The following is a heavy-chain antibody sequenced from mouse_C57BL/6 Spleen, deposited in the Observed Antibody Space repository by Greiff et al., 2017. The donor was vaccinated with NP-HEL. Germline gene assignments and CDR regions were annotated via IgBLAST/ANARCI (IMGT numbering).Heavy chain of an antibody. CDR3: ARATVGRYFDV. CDR2: ISYDGSN. V-gene: IGHV3-6*01. D-gene: IGHD1-1*01. J-gene: IGHJ1*03. Sequence: VQLKESGPGLVKPSQSLFLTCSVTGYSITSGYYWNWIRQFPGNKLEWMGYISYDGSNNYNPSLKNRISITRDTSKNQFFLKLNSVTTEDTATYYCARATVGRYFDVWGTGTTVTVSS. CDR1: GYSITSGYY.